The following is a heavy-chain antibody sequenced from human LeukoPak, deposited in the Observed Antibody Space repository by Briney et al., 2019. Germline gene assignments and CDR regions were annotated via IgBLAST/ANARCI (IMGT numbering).Heavy chain of an antibody. V-gene: IGHV5-51*01. J-gene: IGHJ5*02. D-gene: IGHD3-3*01. CDR2: IYPGESDI. CDR1: GYSFTSYW. Sequence: GESLKISCKGSGYSFTSYWSGWVRQMPGKGLEWVGIIYPGESDIRYSPSFHGQVTISADKSIGTAYMQWSSLKASDTARYYGSRGEVLRFLENWFHPWGQGTLVTVPS. CDR3: SRGEVLRFLENWFHP.